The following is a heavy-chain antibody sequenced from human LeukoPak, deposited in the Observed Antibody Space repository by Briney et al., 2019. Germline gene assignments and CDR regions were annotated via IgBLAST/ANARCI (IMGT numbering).Heavy chain of an antibody. J-gene: IGHJ4*02. V-gene: IGHV5-51*01. CDR2: IYPGDSNT. D-gene: IGHD1-7*01. CDR3: ARLETVELYFDY. Sequence: GESLKISFKGSGYRFTTYWIGWVRQMPGKGLEWMGVIYPGDSNTRYSPSFQGQVTISADKSISTAYLQWSSLKASDTAMYYCARLETVELYFDYWGQGTLVTVSS. CDR1: GYRFTTYW.